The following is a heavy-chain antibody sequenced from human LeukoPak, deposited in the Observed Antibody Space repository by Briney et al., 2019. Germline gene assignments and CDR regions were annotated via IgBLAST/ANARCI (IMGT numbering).Heavy chain of an antibody. CDR2: IYHGGST. Sequence: SETLSLTCAVSGGSISSGGYSWSWIRQPPGKGLEWIGYIYHGGSTYYNPSLKSRVTISVDRSKNQFSLKLSSVTAADTAVYFCAREGQDAFDIWGQGTMVTVSS. V-gene: IGHV4-30-2*01. CDR1: GGSISSGGYS. CDR3: AREGQDAFDI. J-gene: IGHJ3*02.